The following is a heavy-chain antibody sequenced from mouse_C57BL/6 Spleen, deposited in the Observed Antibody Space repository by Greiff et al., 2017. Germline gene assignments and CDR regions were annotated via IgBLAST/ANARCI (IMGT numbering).Heavy chain of an antibody. Sequence: QVQLQQPGAELVKPGASVKMSCKASGYTFTSYWITWVKQRPGHGLEWIGDIYPGSGSTNYNQKFKNKATLTVDTSSSTAYMQLSSLTSEDSAVYYCAKPPLATVVAHWYFDVWGTGTTVTVSS. D-gene: IGHD1-1*01. J-gene: IGHJ1*03. CDR3: AKPPLATVVAHWYFDV. CDR2: IYPGSGST. CDR1: GYTFTSYW. V-gene: IGHV1-55*01.